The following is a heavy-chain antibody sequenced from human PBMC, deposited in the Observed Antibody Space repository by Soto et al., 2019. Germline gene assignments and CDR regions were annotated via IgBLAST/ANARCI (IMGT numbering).Heavy chain of an antibody. V-gene: IGHV4-31*03. CDR1: GGSISSGGYY. J-gene: IGHJ4*02. Sequence: PSETLSLTCIVSGGSISSGGYYWSWIRQHPGKGLEWIGYIYYSGSTYYNPSLKSRVTISVDTSKNQFSLKLSSVTAADTAVYYCARSEGDYTDYWGKGTPVTASS. CDR2: IYYSGST. CDR3: ARSEGDYTDY.